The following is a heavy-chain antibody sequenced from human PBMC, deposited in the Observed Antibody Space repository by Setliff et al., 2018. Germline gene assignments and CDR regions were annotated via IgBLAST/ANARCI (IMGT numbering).Heavy chain of an antibody. V-gene: IGHV4-39*07. J-gene: IGHJ5*02. CDR3: ARTNYYDSSTYFNWFDP. D-gene: IGHD3-22*01. CDR1: GGSISSGNYY. Sequence: SETLSLTCTVSGGSISSGNYYWGWIRQPPGKGLEWIGSIYYSGSTYYNPSLKSRVTISVDTSKNQFSLKLSSVTAADTAVYYCARTNYYDSSTYFNWFDPWGQGTLVTVSS. CDR2: IYYSGST.